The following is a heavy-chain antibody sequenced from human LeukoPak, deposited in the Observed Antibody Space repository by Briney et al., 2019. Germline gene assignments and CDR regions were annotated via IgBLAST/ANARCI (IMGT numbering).Heavy chain of an antibody. CDR2: MSASGGGT. CDR3: AKDSSSGWYYFDY. D-gene: IGHD6-19*01. V-gene: IGHV3-23*01. CDR1: GFTFSSYA. Sequence: EGSLRLSCAASGFTFSSYAMSWVRQAPGKGLEWVSAMSASGGGTYYADSVKGRFTISRDNSKNTLYLQMNSLRAEDTAVYYCAKDSSSGWYYFDYWGQGTLVTVSS. J-gene: IGHJ4*02.